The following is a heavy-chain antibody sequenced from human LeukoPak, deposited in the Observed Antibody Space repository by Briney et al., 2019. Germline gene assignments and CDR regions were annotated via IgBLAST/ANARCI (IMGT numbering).Heavy chain of an antibody. Sequence: SETLSLTCTVSGGSISSYYWSWIRQPPGKGLEWIGYIYYSGSTNYNPSLKSRVTISVDTSKNQFPLKLSSVTAADTAVYYCARDRGVPYYYYGMDVWGQGTTVTVSS. D-gene: IGHD2-8*01. J-gene: IGHJ6*02. CDR1: GGSISSYY. CDR3: ARDRGVPYYYYGMDV. CDR2: IYYSGST. V-gene: IGHV4-59*01.